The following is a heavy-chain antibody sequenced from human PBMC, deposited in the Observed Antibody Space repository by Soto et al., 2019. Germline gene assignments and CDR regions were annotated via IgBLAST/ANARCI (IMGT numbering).Heavy chain of an antibody. CDR2: IYHSGST. V-gene: IGHV4-4*02. J-gene: IGHJ4*02. CDR3: AREKGAGTYMGFDY. Sequence: QVQLQESGPGLVEPSGTLSLTCGVSGGSISTNNWWSWVRQSPGRGLEWIGEIYHSGSTNYNPSLKSRVTISVDKSKNQFSLELTSVTAADTAVYYCAREKGAGTYMGFDYWGQGTLVTVSS. CDR1: GGSISTNNW. D-gene: IGHD3-10*01.